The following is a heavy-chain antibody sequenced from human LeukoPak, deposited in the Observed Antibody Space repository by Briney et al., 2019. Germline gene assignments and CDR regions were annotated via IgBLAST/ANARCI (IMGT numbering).Heavy chain of an antibody. CDR3: ARGRGDYVWGSYRLRLDY. CDR1: GGSISSYY. Sequence: SETLSLTCTVSGGSISSYYWSWIRQPPGKGLEWIGEINHSGSTNYNPSLKSRVTISVDTSKTQFSLKLSSVTAADTAVYYCARGRGDYVWGSYRLRLDYWGQGTLVTVSS. CDR2: INHSGST. J-gene: IGHJ4*02. D-gene: IGHD3-16*02. V-gene: IGHV4-34*01.